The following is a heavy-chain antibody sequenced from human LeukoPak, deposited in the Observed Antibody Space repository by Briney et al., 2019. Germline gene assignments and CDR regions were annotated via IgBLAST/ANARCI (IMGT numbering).Heavy chain of an antibody. V-gene: IGHV3-23*01. J-gene: IGHJ4*02. CDR3: ASGPTYDYVRVLLY. CDR1: GFTFSSNA. CDR2: ITGSGITT. D-gene: IGHD3-16*01. Sequence: GGSLRLSCAVSGFTFSSNAMSWVRQPPGKGLEWVSAITGSGITTNYADSVKGRFIISRHISKNMVTLQMDSLRPEDTAVYYCASGPTYDYVRVLLYWGQGTLVTVSS.